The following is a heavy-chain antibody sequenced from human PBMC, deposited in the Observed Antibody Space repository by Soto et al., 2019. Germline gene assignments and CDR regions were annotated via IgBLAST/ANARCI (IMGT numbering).Heavy chain of an antibody. D-gene: IGHD5-12*01. J-gene: IGHJ4*02. CDR1: GYTFTSYY. Sequence: ASVKVSCKASGYTFTSYYMHWVRQAPGQGLEWMGIINPSGGSTSYAQKFQGRVTMTRDTSTSTVYMELSSLRAEDTAVYYCASDRMATTNGAQPAYWGQGTLVTVSS. CDR2: INPSGGST. CDR3: ASDRMATTNGAQPAY. V-gene: IGHV1-46*01.